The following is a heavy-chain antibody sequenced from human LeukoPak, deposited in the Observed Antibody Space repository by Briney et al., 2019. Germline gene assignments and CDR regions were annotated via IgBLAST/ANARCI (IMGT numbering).Heavy chain of an antibody. CDR2: IYYSGST. J-gene: IGHJ4*02. CDR1: GGSINSFY. V-gene: IGHV4-59*01. Sequence: SETLSLTCTVSGGSINSFYWNWIRQPPGKGPEWIGYIYYSGSTNYNPSLRGQVTISVDTSKNQFSLRLTSVTAADTAIYYCSRGWPSFDSWGQGALVTVSS. D-gene: IGHD6-13*01. CDR3: SRGWPSFDS.